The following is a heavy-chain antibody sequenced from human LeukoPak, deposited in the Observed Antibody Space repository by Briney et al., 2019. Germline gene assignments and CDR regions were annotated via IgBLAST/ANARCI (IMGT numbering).Heavy chain of an antibody. CDR3: AGTYYYDSSGYPYYFDY. CDR1: GFTLSSYA. V-gene: IGHV3-23*01. CDR2: ISGSGGST. J-gene: IGHJ4*02. Sequence: GASLRLSCAASGFTLSSYAMSWVRQAPGKGLEWVSAISGSGGSTYYADSVKGRFTISRDNSKNTLYLQMNSLRAEDTAVYYCAGTYYYDSSGYPYYFDYWGQGTLVTVSS. D-gene: IGHD3-22*01.